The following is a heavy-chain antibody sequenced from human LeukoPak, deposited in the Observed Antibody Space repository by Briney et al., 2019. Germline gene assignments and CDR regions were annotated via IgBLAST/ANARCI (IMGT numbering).Heavy chain of an antibody. J-gene: IGHJ4*02. CDR2: IGPNGAST. D-gene: IGHD3-9*01. CDR1: GFTFSNHY. Sequence: GGTLRLSCSTSGFTFSNHYMHWVRQAPGKGLEYVSSIGPNGASTLYADSVKGRFTISRDNSKNALYLQLTSLRLEDTALYYCVKDLTGTWSFDYWGQGTLVTVSS. CDR3: VKDLTGTWSFDY. V-gene: IGHV3-64D*06.